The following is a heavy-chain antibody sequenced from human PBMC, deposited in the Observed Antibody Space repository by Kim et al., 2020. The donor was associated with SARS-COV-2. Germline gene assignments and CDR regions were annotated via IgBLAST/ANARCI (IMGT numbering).Heavy chain of an antibody. J-gene: IGHJ4*02. Sequence: GGSLRLSCAASGFTVSSNYMSWVRQAPGKGLEWVSVMYSGGSTYYADSVKGRFTISRDNSKNTLYLQMNSLRAEDTAVYYCARGGRQELAHFDYGGQGTLVTVSS. V-gene: IGHV3-53*01. CDR2: MYSGGST. CDR3: ARGGRQELAHFDY. CDR1: GFTVSSNY. D-gene: IGHD6-13*01.